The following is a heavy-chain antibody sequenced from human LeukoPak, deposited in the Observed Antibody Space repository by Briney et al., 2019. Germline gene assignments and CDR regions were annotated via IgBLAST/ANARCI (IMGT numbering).Heavy chain of an antibody. V-gene: IGHV3-23*01. CDR2: IGGDGRGT. D-gene: IGHD1-26*01. CDR1: GFTFSHHA. Sequence: PGGSLRLSCTASGFTFSHHAMTWVRQAPGKGLEWVSAIGGDGRGTDYADSVKGRFTISRDNSKNTLYLEMNSLRADDTARYYCARRVGGTPDYWGPGTLVTVSS. CDR3: ARRVGGTPDY. J-gene: IGHJ4*02.